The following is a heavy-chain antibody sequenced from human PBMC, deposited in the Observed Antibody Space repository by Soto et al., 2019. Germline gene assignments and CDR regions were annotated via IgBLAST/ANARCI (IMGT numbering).Heavy chain of an antibody. CDR1: GGSFSGYY. D-gene: IGHD6-13*01. Sequence: SETLSLTCAVYGGSFSGYYWSWIRQPPGKGLERIGEINHSGSTNYNPSLKSRVTISVDTSKNQFSLKLSSVTAADTAVYYCARSPSPPRAAAGPDAFDIWGQGTMVTVSS. J-gene: IGHJ3*02. V-gene: IGHV4-34*01. CDR3: ARSPSPPRAAAGPDAFDI. CDR2: INHSGST.